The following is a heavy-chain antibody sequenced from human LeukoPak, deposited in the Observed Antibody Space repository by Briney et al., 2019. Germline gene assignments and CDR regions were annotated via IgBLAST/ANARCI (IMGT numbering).Heavy chain of an antibody. J-gene: IGHJ4*02. D-gene: IGHD3-22*01. CDR1: GFTFDDYA. CDR3: ARGTYYYDSSGQGDFDY. V-gene: IGHV3-43D*03. Sequence: GGSLRLSCAASGFTFDDYAMHWVRQAPGKGLEWVSLISWDGGSTYYADSVKGRFTISRDNSKNSLYLQMNSLRAEDTALYYCARGTYYYDSSGQGDFDYWGQGTLVTVSS. CDR2: ISWDGGST.